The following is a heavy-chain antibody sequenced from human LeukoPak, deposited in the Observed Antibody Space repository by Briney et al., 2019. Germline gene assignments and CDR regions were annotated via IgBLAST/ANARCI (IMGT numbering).Heavy chain of an antibody. J-gene: IGHJ4*02. CDR2: IIPILGIA. CDR1: GGTFSSYA. Sequence: ASVKVSCKASGGTFSSYAISWVRQAPGQGLEWMGRIIPILGIANYAQKFQGRVTITADKSTSTAYMELSRLRSEDTAVYYCAREYILTGYYFDYWGQGTLVTVSS. V-gene: IGHV1-69*04. D-gene: IGHD3-9*01. CDR3: AREYILTGYYFDY.